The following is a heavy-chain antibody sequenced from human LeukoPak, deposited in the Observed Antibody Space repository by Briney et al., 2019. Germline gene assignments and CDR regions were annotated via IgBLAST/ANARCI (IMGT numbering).Heavy chain of an antibody. Sequence: SETLSLTCTVSGGSISSYYWSWIRQPAGKGLEWIGRIYTSGSTNYNPSLKSRVTMSVDTSKNQFSLKLSFVTAADTTVYYCAREWYGYYGSGSSNYYYMDVWGKGTTVTVSS. CDR1: GGSISSYY. CDR2: IYTSGST. CDR3: AREWYGYYGSGSSNYYYMDV. V-gene: IGHV4-4*07. D-gene: IGHD3-10*01. J-gene: IGHJ6*03.